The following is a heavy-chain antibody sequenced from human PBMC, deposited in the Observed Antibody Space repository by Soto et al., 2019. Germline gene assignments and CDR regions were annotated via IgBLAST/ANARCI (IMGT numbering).Heavy chain of an antibody. CDR2: ISAYNGDT. CDR1: GYTFTSFG. CDR3: ARDYCSSTSCFPLDV. D-gene: IGHD2-2*01. J-gene: IGHJ6*02. V-gene: IGHV1-18*04. Sequence: ASVKVSCKASGYTFTSFGIGWVRQAPGQGLEWMGWISAYNGDTHYAQNFQGRVTMTTDTSTTTASMELRSLRSDDTAVYYCARDYCSSTSCFPLDVWGQGTTVTVSS.